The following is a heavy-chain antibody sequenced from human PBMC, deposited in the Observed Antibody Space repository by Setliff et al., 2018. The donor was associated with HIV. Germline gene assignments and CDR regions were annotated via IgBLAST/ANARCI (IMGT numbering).Heavy chain of an antibody. CDR3: ARAPTGVTNAFDI. CDR2: INHSGST. Sequence: SETLSLTCAVYGGSFSGYYWSWIRQPPGKGLEWIGEINHSGSTNYNPSLKSRLTISVDTSRNQFSLRLSSVTAADTAVYYCARAPTGVTNAFDIWGQGTMVTVSS. D-gene: IGHD2-8*02. J-gene: IGHJ3*02. V-gene: IGHV4-34*01. CDR1: GGSFSGYY.